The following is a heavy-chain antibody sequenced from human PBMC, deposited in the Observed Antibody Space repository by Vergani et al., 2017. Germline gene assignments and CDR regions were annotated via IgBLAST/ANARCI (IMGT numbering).Heavy chain of an antibody. D-gene: IGHD3-3*01. Sequence: EVQVVQSGGGLVKPGGSLRLSCETSGFIFSDYNLNWVRQAPGSWLEWVASISGRSSYVNYAVSVKGRFTISRDNAKNSLFLQMNSLRAEDTAVYYCVREETFYDSVSDYLAGYFDHWGQGALVTVSS. J-gene: IGHJ4*02. CDR3: VREETFYDSVSDYLAGYFDH. V-gene: IGHV3-21*02. CDR1: GFIFSDYN. CDR2: ISGRSSYV.